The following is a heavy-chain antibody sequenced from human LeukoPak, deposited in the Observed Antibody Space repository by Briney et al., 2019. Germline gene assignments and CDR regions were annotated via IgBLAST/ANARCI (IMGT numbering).Heavy chain of an antibody. Sequence: SETLSLTCTVSGCSISNSNFYWGWIRQPPGMGLEWIGSIYYTGNTYYNASLKSQVSISIDTSKNQCSLKLTSVTAADTAVYYCARQTGSGLFILPGGQGTLVTVSS. J-gene: IGHJ4*02. CDR3: ARQTGSGLFILP. CDR1: GCSISNSNFY. V-gene: IGHV4-39*01. D-gene: IGHD3/OR15-3a*01. CDR2: IYYTGNT.